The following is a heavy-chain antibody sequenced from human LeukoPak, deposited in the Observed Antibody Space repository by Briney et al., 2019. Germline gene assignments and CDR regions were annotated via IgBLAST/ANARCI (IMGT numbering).Heavy chain of an antibody. V-gene: IGHV5-51*01. CDR2: IFPSDSDT. CDR3: GRKTDNSFDY. J-gene: IGHJ4*02. CDR1: GYSFSNYW. Sequence: GESLKISCQGSGYSFSNYWIGWVRQMPGKGLEWMGMIFPSDSDTRYGPSFQGQVTISADKSIGTAYLQWSSLKASDTATYYCGRKTDNSFDYWGQGTLVTVSS.